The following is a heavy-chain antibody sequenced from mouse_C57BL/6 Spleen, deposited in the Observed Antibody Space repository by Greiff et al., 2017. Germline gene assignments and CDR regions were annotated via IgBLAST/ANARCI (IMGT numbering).Heavy chain of an antibody. CDR3: ARGSYYGSRRDYAMDY. Sequence: QVQLQQSGAELARPGASVKLSCKASGYTFTSYGISWVKQRTGQGLEWIGEIYPRSGNTYYNEKFKGKATLTADKSSSTAYMELRSLTSEDSAVYFCARGSYYGSRRDYAMDYWGQGTSVTVSS. CDR1: GYTFTSYG. D-gene: IGHD1-1*01. CDR2: IYPRSGNT. J-gene: IGHJ4*01. V-gene: IGHV1-81*01.